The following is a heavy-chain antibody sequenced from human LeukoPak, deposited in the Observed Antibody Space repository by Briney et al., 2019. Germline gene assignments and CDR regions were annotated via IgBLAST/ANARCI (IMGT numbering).Heavy chain of an antibody. CDR2: ICYGGST. D-gene: IGHD5-18*01. J-gene: IGHJ4*02. Sequence: SETLSLTCTVSVGSISSYYWSCIPQPPGEGLEWIGYICYGGSTNYDPSLESRVTISVDTSKNQFSLKLSSVTAADTAVYYCASGHTAMANFDYWGQGTLVTVSS. CDR3: ASGHTAMANFDY. CDR1: VGSISSYY. V-gene: IGHV4-59*01.